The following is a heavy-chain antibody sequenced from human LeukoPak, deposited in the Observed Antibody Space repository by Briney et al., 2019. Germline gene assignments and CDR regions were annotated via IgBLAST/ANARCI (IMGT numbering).Heavy chain of an antibody. CDR2: IIPIPGIA. CDR1: GGTFSGYA. D-gene: IGHD6-13*01. CDR3: ASTYSSSWYRNAFDI. J-gene: IGHJ3*02. Sequence: GASVKVSCKASGGTFSGYAISWVRQAPGQGLEWMGRIIPIPGIANYAQKFQGRVTITADKSTSTAYMELSSLRSEDTAVYYCASTYSSSWYRNAFDIWGQGTMVTVSS. V-gene: IGHV1-69*04.